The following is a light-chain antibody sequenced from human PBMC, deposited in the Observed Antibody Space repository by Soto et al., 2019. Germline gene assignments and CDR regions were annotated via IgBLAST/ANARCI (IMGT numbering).Light chain of an antibody. J-gene: IGLJ3*02. Sequence: QSALTQSASVSGSPGQSITISCNGTSSDVGGYNYVSWYQQHPGKAPKLIIYDVSNRPSGVSTRFSGSKSGNTASLTISGLQAEDEADYSCSSYTSTNSWVFGGGTKVTVL. CDR1: SSDVGGYNY. V-gene: IGLV2-14*01. CDR2: DVS. CDR3: SSYTSTNSWV.